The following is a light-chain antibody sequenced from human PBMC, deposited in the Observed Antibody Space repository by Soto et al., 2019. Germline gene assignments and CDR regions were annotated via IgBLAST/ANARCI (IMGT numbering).Light chain of an antibody. J-gene: IGKJ2*02. V-gene: IGKV3-20*01. CDR2: GAS. CDR3: QQYGSSPCT. CDR1: QTVGSSY. Sequence: EIVLTQSPGTLSLSPGERATLSCRASQTVGSSYLAWYRQKPGQAPRLLIYGASSSATGIADRVSGSGSGTDFTLTISRLEHEDFAVYYCQQYGSSPCTFGQGTKLEIK.